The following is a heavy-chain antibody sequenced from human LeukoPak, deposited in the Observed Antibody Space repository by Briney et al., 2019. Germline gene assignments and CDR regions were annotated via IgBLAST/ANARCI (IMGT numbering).Heavy chain of an antibody. CDR3: AKGGITMIVVVTLDAFDI. V-gene: IGHV3-9*01. CDR2: ISWNSGSI. D-gene: IGHD3-22*01. Sequence: PGRSPRLSCAASGFTFDDYAMHWVRQAPGKGLEWVSGISWNSGSIGYADSVKGRFTISRDNAKNSLYLQMNSLRAEDTALYYCAKGGITMIVVVTLDAFDIWGQGTMVTVSS. CDR1: GFTFDDYA. J-gene: IGHJ3*02.